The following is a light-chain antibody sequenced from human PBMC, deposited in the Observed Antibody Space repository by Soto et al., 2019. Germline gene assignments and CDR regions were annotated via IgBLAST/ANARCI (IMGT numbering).Light chain of an antibody. J-gene: IGKJ1*01. V-gene: IGKV2-28*01. Sequence: DLVMTQSPLSLPVTPGEPASISCRSSQSLLHSNGYNYLDWYLQKPGQSPQLLIYLGSNRASGVPDRFSGSGSGTDFTLEISRVEAEDVGVYYCMQALQSSWTFGQGTKVEIK. CDR1: QSLLHSNGYNY. CDR3: MQALQSSWT. CDR2: LGS.